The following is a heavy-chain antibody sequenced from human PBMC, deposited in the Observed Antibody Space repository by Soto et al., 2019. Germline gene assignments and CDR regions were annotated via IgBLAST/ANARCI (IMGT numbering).Heavy chain of an antibody. CDR3: AKYNWNYDYFDY. CDR2: IYYRCKWYN. D-gene: IGHD1-7*01. J-gene: IGHJ4*02. V-gene: IGHV6-1*01. CDR1: GDSVSSNSAA. Sequence: QSQTLSLTCAISGDSVSSNSAAWNWIRQSPSRGLEWLGKIYYRCKWYNDYAVSVKSRITINPDTSKNQFSLQLNSVTPEDTAVYCCAKYNWNYDYFDYWGQGTLVTVSS.